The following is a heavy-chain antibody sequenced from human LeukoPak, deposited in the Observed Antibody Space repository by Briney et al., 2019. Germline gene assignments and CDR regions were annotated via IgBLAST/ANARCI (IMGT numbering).Heavy chain of an antibody. V-gene: IGHV1-2*02. Sequence: ASVKVSFTASGYTFTGYYMHWVRQAPGQGLEWMGWINPNSGGTNYAQKFQGRVTMTRDTSISTAYMELSRLRSDDTAVYYCARDFYSSSSALGYWGQGTLVTVSS. CDR3: ARDFYSSSSALGY. D-gene: IGHD6-6*01. CDR2: INPNSGGT. CDR1: GYTFTGYY. J-gene: IGHJ4*02.